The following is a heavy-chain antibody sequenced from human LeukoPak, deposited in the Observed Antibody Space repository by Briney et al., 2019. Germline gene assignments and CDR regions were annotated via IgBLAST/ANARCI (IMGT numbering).Heavy chain of an antibody. CDR2: ISTNGGST. V-gene: IGHV3-64*02. CDR3: ARVVAYYYYYMDV. Sequence: GGSLRLSCAASGFTFNSYAMHWVRQAPGKGLEYVSAISTNGGSTYCADSVKGRFTISRDNSKNTLYLQMGSLRAEDMAVYYCARVVAYYYYYMDVWGKGTTDTVSS. D-gene: IGHD2-15*01. J-gene: IGHJ6*03. CDR1: GFTFNSYA.